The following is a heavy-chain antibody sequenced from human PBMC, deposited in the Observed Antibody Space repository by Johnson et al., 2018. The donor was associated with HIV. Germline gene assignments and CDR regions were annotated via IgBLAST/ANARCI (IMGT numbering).Heavy chain of an antibody. CDR2: LQSRADGWTT. J-gene: IGHJ3*02. CDR3: TTEGDAFDI. V-gene: IGHV3-15*01. Sequence: VQLVESGGGVVRPGGSLRLSCRASGFPFSNAWLNWVRQAPGQGLAWVGRLQSRADGWTTDYAVSVKDRFTILRDDSKNTLYLQMSSLRTEDAGVYYCTTEGDAFDIWGQGTMVTVSS. CDR1: GFPFSNAW.